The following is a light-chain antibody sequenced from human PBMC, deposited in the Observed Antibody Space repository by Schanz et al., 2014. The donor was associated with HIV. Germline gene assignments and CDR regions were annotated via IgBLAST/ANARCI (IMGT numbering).Light chain of an antibody. CDR1: SSNIGAGYD. Sequence: QSVLTQPPSLSGAPGQRISLSCNGSSSNIGAGYDVHWYQHFPGTAPRLLIFDNDNRPSGVPDRISGSKSGTSASLAITGLQGDDEADYYCQSFDKSVSGVVFGGGTKLTVL. CDR3: QSFDKSVSGVV. CDR2: DND. V-gene: IGLV1-40*01. J-gene: IGLJ2*01.